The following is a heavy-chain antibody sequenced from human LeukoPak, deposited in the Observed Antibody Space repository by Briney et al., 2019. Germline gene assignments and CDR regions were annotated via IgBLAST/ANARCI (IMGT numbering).Heavy chain of an antibody. Sequence: PGGSLRLSCAASGSTFSSYAMSWVRQAPGKGLEWVSAISGSGGSTYYADSVKGRFTISRDNSKNTLYLQMNSLRAEDTAVYYCAKGSEMATITFDYWGQGTLVTVSS. CDR2: ISGSGGST. D-gene: IGHD5-24*01. V-gene: IGHV3-23*01. J-gene: IGHJ4*02. CDR1: GSTFSSYA. CDR3: AKGSEMATITFDY.